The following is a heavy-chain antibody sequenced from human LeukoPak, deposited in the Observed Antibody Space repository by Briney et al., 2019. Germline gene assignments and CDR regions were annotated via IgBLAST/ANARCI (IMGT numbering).Heavy chain of an antibody. CDR3: ARALGDDSSGYYDY. D-gene: IGHD3-22*01. V-gene: IGHV4-30-2*01. CDR1: GGSISSGGYS. CDR2: IYHSGST. Sequence: PSQTLSLTCAVSGGSISSGGYSWRWIRQPPGKGLEWIGYIYHSGSTYYNPSLKSRVTISVDRSKNQFSLKLSSVTAADTAVYYCARALGDDSSGYYDYWGQGALVTVSS. J-gene: IGHJ4*02.